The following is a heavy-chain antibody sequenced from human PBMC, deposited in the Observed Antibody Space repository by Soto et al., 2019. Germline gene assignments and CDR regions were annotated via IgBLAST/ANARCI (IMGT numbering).Heavy chain of an antibody. CDR1: GGSFSGHY. V-gene: IGHV4-34*01. CDR2: INHSGST. J-gene: IGHJ4*02. D-gene: IGHD2-15*01. Sequence: SETLSLTCAVYGGSFSGHYWSWIRQPPGKGLEWVGEINHSGSTNYNPSLKSRVTISVDTSKNQFSLKLSSVTAADTAVYCCASRYCSGGSCYSSDFDYWGQGTLVTVS. CDR3: ASRYCSGGSCYSSDFDY.